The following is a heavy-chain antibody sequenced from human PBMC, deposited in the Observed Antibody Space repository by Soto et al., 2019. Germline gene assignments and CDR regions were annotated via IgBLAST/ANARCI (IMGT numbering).Heavy chain of an antibody. CDR2: INPNSGGT. J-gene: IGHJ6*02. D-gene: IGHD6-13*01. V-gene: IGHV1-2*04. Sequence: AASVKVSCKASGYTFTGYYMHWVRQAPGQGLEWMGWINPNSGGTNYAQKFQGWVTITRDTSISTAYMELSRLRSDDTAVYYCARGGSSSWYGDYYYGMDVWGQGTTVTVSS. CDR1: GYTFTGYY. CDR3: ARGGSSSWYGDYYYGMDV.